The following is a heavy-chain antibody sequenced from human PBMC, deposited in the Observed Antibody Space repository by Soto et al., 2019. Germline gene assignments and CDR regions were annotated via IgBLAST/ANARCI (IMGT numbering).Heavy chain of an antibody. J-gene: IGHJ5*02. CDR3: ARDRYGDPNWFDP. Sequence: QVQLQESGPGLVKPSQTLSLTCTVSGGSISSGGYYWSWIRQHPGKGLEWIGYIYYSGSTYYNPSLTSRVTISVDTSKNQFSLKLSSVTAADTAVYYCARDRYGDPNWFDPWGQGTLVTVSS. CDR1: GGSISSGGYY. D-gene: IGHD4-17*01. V-gene: IGHV4-31*03. CDR2: IYYSGST.